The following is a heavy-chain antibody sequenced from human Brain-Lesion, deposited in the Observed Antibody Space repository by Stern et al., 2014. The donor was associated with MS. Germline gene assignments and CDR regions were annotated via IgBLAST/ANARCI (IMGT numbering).Heavy chain of an antibody. CDR2: IISLLDIA. D-gene: IGHD3-10*01. V-gene: IGHV1-69*04. CDR1: GGTFSSYT. Sequence: VQLVQSGAEVKKPGSSVKVSCKTSGGTFSSYTITWVRQAPGQGLEWMGRIISLLDIADYAQKFQGRVTITADKSTSTAYMELSSLRSEDTAVYYCARESTGDAFDIWGQGTMLTVSS. CDR3: ARESTGDAFDI. J-gene: IGHJ3*02.